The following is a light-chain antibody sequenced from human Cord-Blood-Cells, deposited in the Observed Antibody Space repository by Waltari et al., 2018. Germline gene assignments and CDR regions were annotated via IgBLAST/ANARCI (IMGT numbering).Light chain of an antibody. J-gene: IGKJ4*01. CDR2: LGS. V-gene: IGKV2-28*01. CDR3: MQALQTXLT. CDR1: QSLLHSNGYNY. Sequence: DIVMXQSPLSLPVTPGEPASISCRSSQSLLHSNGYNYLDWYLQKPGQSPQLLIYLGSNRASGVPXRXXGXXSGTDFTLKISRVXAXDXXVYXCMQALQTXLTFGGGTKVEIK.